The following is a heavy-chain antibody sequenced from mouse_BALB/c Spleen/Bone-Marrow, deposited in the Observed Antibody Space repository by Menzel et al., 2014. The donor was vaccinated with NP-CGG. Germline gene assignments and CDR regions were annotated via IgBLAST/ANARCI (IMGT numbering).Heavy chain of an antibody. J-gene: IGHJ3*01. CDR2: ITSGDSYT. V-gene: IGHV5-9*02. CDR1: GFPFRSYD. Sequence: EVQLKESGGGLVKPGGSLKLSCAASGFPFRSYDMSWVRQTPEKRLEWVATITSGDSYTYYPDSVKGRFTISRDNARNTLYLQMSSLRPEDTALYYCARQDGYDGTWFAYWGQGTLVTVSA. D-gene: IGHD2-2*01. CDR3: ARQDGYDGTWFAY.